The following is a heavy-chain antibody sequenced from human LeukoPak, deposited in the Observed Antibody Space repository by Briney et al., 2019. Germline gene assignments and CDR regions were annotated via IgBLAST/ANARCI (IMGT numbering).Heavy chain of an antibody. V-gene: IGHV1-69*04. Sequence: GASVKVSCKASGCTFSSYAISWVRQAPGQGLEWVGRIIPILGIANYAQKFQGRVTITADKSTSTAYMELSSLRSEDTAVYYCARDRGLVTARGYYFDYWGQGTLVTVSS. CDR1: GCTFSSYA. D-gene: IGHD2-21*02. J-gene: IGHJ4*02. CDR2: IIPILGIA. CDR3: ARDRGLVTARGYYFDY.